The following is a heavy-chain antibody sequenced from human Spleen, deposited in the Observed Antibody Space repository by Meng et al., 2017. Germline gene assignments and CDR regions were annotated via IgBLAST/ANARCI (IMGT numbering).Heavy chain of an antibody. Sequence: GESLKISCAASGFSVTYYSLNWVRQAPGKGLEWVSAITSTSSDRDYADSVKGRFTISRDNSQNSLSLQMNSLRAEDTAVYYCARDQDGDGLNLDYWGQGTLVTVSS. V-gene: IGHV3-21*01. CDR1: GFSVTYYS. CDR3: ARDQDGDGLNLDY. J-gene: IGHJ4*02. CDR2: ITSTSSDR. D-gene: IGHD5-24*01.